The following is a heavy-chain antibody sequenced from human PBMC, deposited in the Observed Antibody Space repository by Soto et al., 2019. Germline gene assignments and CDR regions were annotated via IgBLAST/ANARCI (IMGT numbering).Heavy chain of an antibody. Sequence: SETLSLTCTVSGASIITDGYYWTWIRQHPGKGLEWLGYIHYSGGATYSPSYNPSLQGRIAISVDISKSLFSLKLTSVTAADTAVYYCARVQTYYQDSIGYQPLHPWGQGTLVTVSS. CDR2: IHYSGGATYSP. CDR1: GASIITDGYY. D-gene: IGHD3-22*01. CDR3: ARVQTYYQDSIGYQPLHP. J-gene: IGHJ5*02. V-gene: IGHV4-31*03.